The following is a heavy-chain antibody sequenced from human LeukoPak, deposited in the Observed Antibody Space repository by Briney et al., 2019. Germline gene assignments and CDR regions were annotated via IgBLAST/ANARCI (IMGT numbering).Heavy chain of an antibody. CDR3: TTVMITFGGVIPNY. Sequence: GGSLRLSCAASGFTFSNAWMNWVRQAPGKGLEWVGRIKSKTDGGTADYAAPVKGSFTISRDDSKTTLYLQMNDLKTEDTAVYYCTTVMITFGGVIPNYWGQGTLVTVSS. CDR1: GFTFSNAW. J-gene: IGHJ4*02. CDR2: IKSKTDGGTA. V-gene: IGHV3-15*01. D-gene: IGHD3-16*02.